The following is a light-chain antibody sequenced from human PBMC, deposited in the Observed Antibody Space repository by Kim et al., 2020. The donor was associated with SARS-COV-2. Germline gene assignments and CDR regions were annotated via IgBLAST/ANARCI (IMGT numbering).Light chain of an antibody. J-gene: IGLJ2*01. CDR3: NSRDTNDNVV. V-gene: IGLV3-19*01. CDR2: GKN. CDR1: SLRSYY. Sequence: SSELTQDPAVSVALGQTVRITCHGDSLRSYYATWYQQKPGQAPILLIYGKNNRPSGIPDRFSGSSSGNTASLTITGAQAVDEADYYCNSRDTNDNVVFGGGTNLTVL.